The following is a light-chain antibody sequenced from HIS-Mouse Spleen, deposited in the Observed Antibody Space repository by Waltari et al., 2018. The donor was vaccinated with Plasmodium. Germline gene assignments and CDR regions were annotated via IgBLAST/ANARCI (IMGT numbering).Light chain of an antibody. CDR2: YYSGSNK. CDR3: MIWPSNASGV. V-gene: IGLV5-37*01. CDR1: SDINVGSYN. J-gene: IGLJ3*02. Sequence: QPVLTQPPSSSASPGESARLTCTLPSDINVGSYNIYWYQQKPGSPPRYLLYYYSGSNKGQGSVVPSRLSGAKDASCKTGILLISGLQSEDEADYYCMIWPSNASGVFGGGTKLTVL.